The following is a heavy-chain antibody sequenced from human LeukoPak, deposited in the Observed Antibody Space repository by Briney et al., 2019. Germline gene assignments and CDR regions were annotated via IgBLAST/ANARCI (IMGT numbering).Heavy chain of an antibody. J-gene: IGHJ4*02. Sequence: PSETLSLTCTVSGGSISSYYWSWIRQPDGKGLEWIGRIYTSGSTDYNPSLKSRVTMSVDTSKNQFSLKLSSVTAADTAVYYCARERGILTGYSFDYWGQGTLVTVSS. D-gene: IGHD3-9*01. CDR1: GGSISSYY. CDR3: ARERGILTGYSFDY. CDR2: IYTSGST. V-gene: IGHV4-4*07.